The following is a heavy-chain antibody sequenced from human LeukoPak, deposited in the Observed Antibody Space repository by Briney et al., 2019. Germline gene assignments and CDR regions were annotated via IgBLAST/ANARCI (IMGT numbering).Heavy chain of an antibody. J-gene: IGHJ4*02. D-gene: IGHD4-17*01. V-gene: IGHV4-30-4*01. CDR2: IYYSGST. CDR3: ARVTTVTTSFHFDY. CDR1: GVSISSGGYY. Sequence: SQTLSLTCTVSGVSISSGGYYWSWIRQPPGEGLGWIGYIYYSGSTYYHPSLKSRVTISLDTSKNQFSLKLSSVTAADTAVYYCARVTTVTTSFHFDYWGQGTLVTVSS.